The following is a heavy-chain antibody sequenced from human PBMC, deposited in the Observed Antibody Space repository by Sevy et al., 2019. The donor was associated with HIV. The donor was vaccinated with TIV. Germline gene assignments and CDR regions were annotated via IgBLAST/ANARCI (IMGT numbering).Heavy chain of an antibody. CDR3: ARDSGTYHALDL. V-gene: IGHV3-64*01. J-gene: IGHJ3*01. Sequence: GGSLRLSCAASGFPFSSYSFYWVRQAPGKGLEYVSAIGSDGETTLYASSVKGRFTISRDKSKNTVFLQMGRLRSEDMGVYYCARDSGTYHALDLWGRGTMVTVSS. CDR2: IGSDGETT. CDR1: GFPFSSYS. D-gene: IGHD1-26*01.